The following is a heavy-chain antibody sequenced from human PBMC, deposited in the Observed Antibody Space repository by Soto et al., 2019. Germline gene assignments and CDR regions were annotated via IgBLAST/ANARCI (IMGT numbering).Heavy chain of an antibody. CDR1: GYTFTGYY. Sequence: ASVKVSCKASGYTFTGYYMHWVRQAPGQGLEWMGWINPNSGGTNYAQKFQGWVTMTRDTSISTAYMELSRLRSDDTAVYYCARVGYCSSTSCYQNWYFDLWGRGTLVTVSS. D-gene: IGHD2-2*01. CDR3: ARVGYCSSTSCYQNWYFDL. J-gene: IGHJ2*01. V-gene: IGHV1-2*04. CDR2: INPNSGGT.